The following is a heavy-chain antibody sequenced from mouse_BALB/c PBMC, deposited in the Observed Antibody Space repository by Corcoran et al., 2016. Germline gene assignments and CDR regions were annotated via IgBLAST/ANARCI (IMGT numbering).Heavy chain of an antibody. CDR3: ARDDGLPVGFVDY. CDR1: GYTFTNYG. V-gene: IGHV9-3-1*01. Sequence: QIQLVQSGPALKKPGETVKISCKASGYTFTNYGMNWVKQAPGKGLKWMGWINTYTGEPTYADDFKGRVAFSLETSASTAYLQINNLKNEDTATYCCARDDGLPVGFVDYWGQGTTLTVSS. D-gene: IGHD1-1*01. CDR2: INTYTGEP. J-gene: IGHJ2*01.